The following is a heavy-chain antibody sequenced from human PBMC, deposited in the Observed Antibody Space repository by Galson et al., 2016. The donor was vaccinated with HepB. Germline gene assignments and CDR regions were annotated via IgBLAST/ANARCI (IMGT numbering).Heavy chain of an antibody. CDR1: GGSIKSSNL. D-gene: IGHD3-10*01. CDR2: IYHTGIN. CDR3: ASGPGTGGHYYFGLDV. J-gene: IGHJ6*02. V-gene: IGHV4-4*02. Sequence: SETLSLTCAVSGGSIKSSNLRTWVRQPPGKGLDWTGEIYHTGINKPSPSLKSRVNISVAKTKNVFSLTLTSVTGADTAVYYCASGPGTGGHYYFGLDVWGQGTTVVVSS.